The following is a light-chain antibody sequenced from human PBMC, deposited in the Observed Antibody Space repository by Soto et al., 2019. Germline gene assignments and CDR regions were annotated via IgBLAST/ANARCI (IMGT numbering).Light chain of an antibody. V-gene: IGLV2-14*01. Sequence: QSVLTQPASVSGSPGQSITISCTGTSSDVGGYNYVSWYQQHPGKAPKLMIYEVSNRPSGVSNRFSGSKSGNTASLTIPGVPAEDEGDYYCSSYTSSSTPYVFGTGTKVTVL. J-gene: IGLJ1*01. CDR3: SSYTSSSTPYV. CDR2: EVS. CDR1: SSDVGGYNY.